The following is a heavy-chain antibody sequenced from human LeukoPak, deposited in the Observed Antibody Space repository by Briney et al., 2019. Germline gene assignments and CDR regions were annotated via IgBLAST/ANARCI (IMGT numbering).Heavy chain of an antibody. V-gene: IGHV4-30-2*01. J-gene: IGHJ3*02. CDR2: IYHSGST. CDR1: GGSLSRGGYS. CDR3: AIGFSSIHAFDI. D-gene: IGHD6-13*01. Sequence: SQTLSLTCAGCGGSLSRGGYSGRGLRQPPGTGGEGLEYIYHSGSTYYNPSLKSRVTISVDRSKNQFSLKLSSVTAADTAVYYCAIGFSSIHAFDIWGQGTMVTVSS.